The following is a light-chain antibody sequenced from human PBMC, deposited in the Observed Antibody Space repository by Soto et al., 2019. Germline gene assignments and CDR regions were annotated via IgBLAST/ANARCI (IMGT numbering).Light chain of an antibody. J-gene: IGKJ3*01. V-gene: IGKV3-20*01. CDR3: QQYGRSPFT. CDR2: GAS. Sequence: EIVLTQSPGTLSLSPGERATLSCRASQSVGNNLAWYQQRPGQPPRLLVYGASTRDTGVPTRFSGSGSGTDFTLTISRLEPEDFAVYYCQQYGRSPFTFGPGTKVDI. CDR1: QSVGNN.